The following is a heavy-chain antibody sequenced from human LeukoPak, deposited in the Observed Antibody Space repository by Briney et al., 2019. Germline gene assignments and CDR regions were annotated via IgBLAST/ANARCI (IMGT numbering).Heavy chain of an antibody. CDR2: INPNSGGT. Sequence: ASVKVSCKASGYTFTSYGISWVRQAPGQGLEWMGWINPNSGGTNYAQKFQGRVTMTRDTSISTAYMELSRLRSDDTAVYYCARDRGSSWSVWFDPWGQGTLVTVSS. J-gene: IGHJ5*02. CDR1: GYTFTSYG. V-gene: IGHV1-2*02. CDR3: ARDRGSSWSVWFDP. D-gene: IGHD6-6*01.